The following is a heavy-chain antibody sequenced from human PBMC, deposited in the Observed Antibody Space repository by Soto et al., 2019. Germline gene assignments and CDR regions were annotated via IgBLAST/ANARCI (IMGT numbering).Heavy chain of an antibody. V-gene: IGHV3-23*01. CDR3: AKGQNSGTYRFYFDY. J-gene: IGHJ4*02. Sequence: GGSLRLSCAASGITLSSYAMSWVRQAPGKGPEWVSGISASGGSTSYADSVRGRFTISRDNSKNTLYLQMNSLRADDTAVYHCAKGQNSGTYRFYFDYWGQGALVTVSS. CDR1: GITLSSYA. CDR2: ISASGGST. D-gene: IGHD1-26*01.